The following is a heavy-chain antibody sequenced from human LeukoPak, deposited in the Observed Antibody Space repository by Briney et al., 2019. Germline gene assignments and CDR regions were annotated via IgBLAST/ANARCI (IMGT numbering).Heavy chain of an antibody. J-gene: IGHJ4*02. CDR2: ISSSSNTI. CDR1: GFTFSSYS. D-gene: IGHD3-10*01. V-gene: IGHV3-48*01. Sequence: GGSLRLSCAASGFTFSSYSMNWVRQAPGKGLEWVSYISSSSNTIYYADSVKGRFTISRDNSKNTLYLQMNSLRAEDTAVYYCARDSMVRGVIQPFDYWGQGTLVTVSS. CDR3: ARDSMVRGVIQPFDY.